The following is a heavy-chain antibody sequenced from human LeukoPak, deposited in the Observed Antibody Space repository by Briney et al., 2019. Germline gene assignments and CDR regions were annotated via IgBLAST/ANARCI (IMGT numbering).Heavy chain of an antibody. CDR2: IYPGGSQV. J-gene: IGHJ5*02. V-gene: IGHV5-51*01. CDR3: ARRKYYSVWFDP. CDR1: NDNFANYW. D-gene: IGHD5/OR15-5a*01. Sequence: GESLKISCKAPNDNFANYWMGWVRQVPGKGPEWMGLIYPGGSQVLYTPSFQGQVTISVDRSTATAFLQWGALKASDSAMYYCARRKYYSVWFDPWGQGTLVTVSS.